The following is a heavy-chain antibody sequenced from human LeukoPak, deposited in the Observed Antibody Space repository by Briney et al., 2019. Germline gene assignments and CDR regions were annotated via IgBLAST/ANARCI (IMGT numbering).Heavy chain of an antibody. CDR1: GFTVSSNY. J-gene: IGHJ4*02. CDR3: ARAAHRGFSFDY. V-gene: IGHV3-53*05. CDR2: IYSGGST. D-gene: IGHD3-10*01. Sequence: GGSLRLSCAASGFTVSSNYMSWVRQAPGEGLEWVSVIYSGGSTYYADSVKGRFTISRDTFKNTLYLQMHSLRTDDTAIYYCARAAHRGFSFDYWGQGTLVTVSS.